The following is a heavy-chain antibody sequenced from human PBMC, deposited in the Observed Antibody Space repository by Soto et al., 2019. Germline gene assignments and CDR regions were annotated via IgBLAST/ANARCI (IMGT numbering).Heavy chain of an antibody. CDR3: ARAEDIYNWFDP. CDR2: IIPIRGIA. J-gene: IGHJ5*02. D-gene: IGHD2-15*01. Sequence: QVQLVQSGAAVKKPGSSVKVSCKASGGTFSSYTISWVRQAPGQGLEWMGRIIPIRGIANYAQKFQGRVTITADKSTSTAYMELSSLRSEDTAVYYCARAEDIYNWFDPWGQGTLVTVSS. CDR1: GGTFSSYT. V-gene: IGHV1-69*02.